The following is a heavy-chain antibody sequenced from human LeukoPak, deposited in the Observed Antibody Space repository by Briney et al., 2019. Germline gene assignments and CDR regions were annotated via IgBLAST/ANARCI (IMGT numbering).Heavy chain of an antibody. Sequence: SETLSLTCTVSGGSISSYYWGWIRQPPGKGLEWIGSIYYSGSTYYNPSLKSRVTISVDTSKNQFSLKLSSVTAADTAVYYCESYSSSAEPLFYYYGMDVWGQGTTVTVSS. D-gene: IGHD6-6*01. V-gene: IGHV4-39*01. CDR2: IYYSGST. CDR3: ESYSSSAEPLFYYYGMDV. J-gene: IGHJ6*02. CDR1: GGSISSYY.